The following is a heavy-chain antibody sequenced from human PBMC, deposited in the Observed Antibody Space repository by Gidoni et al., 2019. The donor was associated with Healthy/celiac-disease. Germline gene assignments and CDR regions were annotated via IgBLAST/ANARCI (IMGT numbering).Heavy chain of an antibody. CDR2: IYPGDSDT. Sequence: EVQLVQSGAEVKKPGESLKISCKGSGYSFTSYWLGWVRQMPGKGLEWMGIIYPGDSDTRYSPSFQGQVNISADKSISTAYRQWSSRKASDTAMYYCARRGVNSSSSGGYYYGMDVWGKGTTVTVSS. CDR1: GYSFTSYW. D-gene: IGHD6-6*01. J-gene: IGHJ6*04. CDR3: ARRGVNSSSSGGYYYGMDV. V-gene: IGHV5-51*01.